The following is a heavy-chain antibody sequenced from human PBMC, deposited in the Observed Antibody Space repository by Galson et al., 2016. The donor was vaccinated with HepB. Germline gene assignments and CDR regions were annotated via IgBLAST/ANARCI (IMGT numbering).Heavy chain of an antibody. CDR2: VDNSGST. V-gene: IGHV4-59*12. CDR1: GASINSYY. J-gene: IGHJ4*02. CDR3: ARGILSHYDFWSGYLDY. D-gene: IGHD3-3*01. Sequence: SETLSLTCAVSGASINSYYWAWIRQPPGKGLEWIGYVDNSGSTYYSPSLKSRVTISVDTSKNQFSLKLNSVTAADTAVYFCARGILSHYDFWSGYLDYWGQGTMVTVSS.